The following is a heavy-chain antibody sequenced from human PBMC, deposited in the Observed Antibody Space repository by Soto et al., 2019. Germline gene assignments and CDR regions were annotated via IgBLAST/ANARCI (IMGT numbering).Heavy chain of an antibody. J-gene: IGHJ5*02. CDR3: ARTPGWDWNVWFDP. V-gene: IGHV2-70*04. Sequence: GPTLVNPTQTLTLTCTFSGFSLSTSGMRVSWIRQPPGKALEWLARIDWDDDKFYSTSLKTRLTISKDTSKNQVVLTMTNMDPVDTATYYCARTPGWDWNVWFDPWGQGTLVTVSS. CDR1: GFSLSTSGMR. D-gene: IGHD1-1*01. CDR2: IDWDDDK.